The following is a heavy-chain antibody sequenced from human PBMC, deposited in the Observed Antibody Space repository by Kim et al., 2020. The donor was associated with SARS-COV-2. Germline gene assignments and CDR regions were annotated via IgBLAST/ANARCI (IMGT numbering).Heavy chain of an antibody. J-gene: IGHJ4*02. V-gene: IGHV4-39*01. CDR2: IYYSGST. CDR1: GGSISSSSYY. Sequence: SETLSLTCTVSGGSISSSSYYWGWIRQPPGKGLEWIGSIYYSGSTYYNPSLKSRVTISVDTSKNQFSLKLSSVTAADTAVYYCARHDSSSWYPLVDYWGQGTLVTVSS. CDR3: ARHDSSSWYPLVDY. D-gene: IGHD6-13*01.